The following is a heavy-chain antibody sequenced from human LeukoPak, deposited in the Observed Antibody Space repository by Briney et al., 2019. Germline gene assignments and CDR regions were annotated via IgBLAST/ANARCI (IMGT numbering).Heavy chain of an antibody. CDR2: ISPTSTYI. V-gene: IGHV3-21*01. CDR3: ARHEPVVTLSSYYYGMDV. J-gene: IGHJ6*02. D-gene: IGHD4-23*01. CDR1: GFTFNTYS. Sequence: GGSLRLSCAASGFTFNTYSMNWVRQAPGKGLEWVSVISPTSTYIYYADSVRGRFTISRDNAKNSLYLQMNSLRAEDTAVYYCARHEPVVTLSSYYYGMDVWGQGTTVTVSS.